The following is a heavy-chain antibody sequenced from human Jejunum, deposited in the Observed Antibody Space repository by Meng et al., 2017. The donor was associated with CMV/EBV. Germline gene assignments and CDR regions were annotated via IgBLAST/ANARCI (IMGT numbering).Heavy chain of an antibody. D-gene: IGHD4-11*01. CDR3: AKVTTGNYYYYGTDV. Sequence: FTFRTYSMNWVRQAPGKGLEWVSSISSSSSYIYYADSVKGRFTIPKDNAKNLLYLQMNSLRAEDTAVYYCAKVTTGNYYYYGTDVWGQGTTVTVSS. J-gene: IGHJ6*02. CDR2: ISSSSSYI. V-gene: IGHV3-21*01. CDR1: FTFRTYS.